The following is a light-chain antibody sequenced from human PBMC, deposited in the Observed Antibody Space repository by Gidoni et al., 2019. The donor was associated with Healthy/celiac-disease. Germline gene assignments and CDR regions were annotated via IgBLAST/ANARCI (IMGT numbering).Light chain of an antibody. Sequence: DIVITQSPPSLPVTPGEPASISCRSSQSLLHSNGYNYLDWYLQKPGQSPQLLIYLGSNRASGVPDRFSGSGSGTDFTLKISRVEAEDVGVYYCMQALQTPWTFGQGTKVEIK. CDR3: MQALQTPWT. V-gene: IGKV2-28*01. CDR2: LGS. J-gene: IGKJ1*01. CDR1: QSLLHSNGYNY.